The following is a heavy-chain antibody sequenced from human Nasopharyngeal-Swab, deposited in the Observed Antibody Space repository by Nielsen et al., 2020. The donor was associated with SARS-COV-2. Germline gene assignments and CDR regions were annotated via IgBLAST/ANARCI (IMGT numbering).Heavy chain of an antibody. Sequence: ASVKVSCNASGYTLTGYYMHWVRQAPGQGLEWMGWINPHSRGTKYAQNFQGRVTMTRDASISTAYLEVSSLTSDDTARYYCTREGTGDYTYSLDIWGQWTMVTVSS. CDR3: TREGTGDYTYSLDI. D-gene: IGHD3/OR15-3a*01. J-gene: IGHJ3*02. CDR1: GYTLTGYY. CDR2: INPHSRGT. V-gene: IGHV1-2*02.